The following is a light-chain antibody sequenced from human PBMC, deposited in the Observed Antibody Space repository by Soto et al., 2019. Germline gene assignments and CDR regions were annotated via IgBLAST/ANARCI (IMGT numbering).Light chain of an antibody. CDR1: SSDVGGYNY. CDR3: CSYAGSSAFV. J-gene: IGLJ1*01. V-gene: IGLV2-14*03. CDR2: DVS. Sequence: QSALTQPASVSGSPGQSITISCTGTSSDVGGYNYVSWYQHHPGKAPKLIIYDVSNRPSGVSIRFSGSKSDNTASLTISGLQAEDEADYYCCSYAGSSAFVFGTGTKVTVL.